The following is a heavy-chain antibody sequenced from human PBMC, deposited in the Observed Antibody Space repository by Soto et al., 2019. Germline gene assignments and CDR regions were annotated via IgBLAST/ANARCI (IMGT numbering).Heavy chain of an antibody. J-gene: IGHJ4*02. CDR1: GYTFTGYY. CDR2: INPNSGGT. V-gene: IGHV1-2*02. Sequence: ASVKVSGKASGYTFTGYYMHWVRQAPGQRLEWMGWINPNSGGTNYAQKFQGRVTMTRDTSISTAYMELSRLRSDDTAVYYCARVRPGIAVAGPDYLGRGTMVAVYS. D-gene: IGHD6-19*01. CDR3: ARVRPGIAVAGPDY.